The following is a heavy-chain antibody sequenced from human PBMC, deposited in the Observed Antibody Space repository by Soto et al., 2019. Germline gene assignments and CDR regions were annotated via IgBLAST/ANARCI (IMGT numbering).Heavy chain of an antibody. D-gene: IGHD2-2*01. CDR1: GYSITSSSYS. Sequence: SSETLSLTCTVSGYSITSSSYSLGWIRQPPGKGLEWIGTFYYSGSTYYNPSLKSRVTISVDTSKNQFSLKLNSVTAADTAVYYCARLAGYCSSTSCYGYYGMDVWGQGTTVTVSS. CDR3: ARLAGYCSSTSCYGYYGMDV. V-gene: IGHV4-39*01. CDR2: FYYSGST. J-gene: IGHJ6*02.